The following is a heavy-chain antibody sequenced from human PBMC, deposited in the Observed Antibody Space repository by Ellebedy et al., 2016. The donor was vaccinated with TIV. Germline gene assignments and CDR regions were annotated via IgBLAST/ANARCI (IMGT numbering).Heavy chain of an antibody. Sequence: SETLSLXXTVSGSSISSGYYWGWIRQPPGKGLVWIGSIYHSGSTYYNPSLKSRVTISVDTSKNQFSLKLSSVTAADTAVYYCARDRLWSFDEEGYYYYMDVWGKGTTVTVSS. CDR1: GSSISSGYY. D-gene: IGHD2-21*01. V-gene: IGHV4-38-2*02. CDR3: ARDRLWSFDEEGYYYYMDV. CDR2: IYHSGST. J-gene: IGHJ6*03.